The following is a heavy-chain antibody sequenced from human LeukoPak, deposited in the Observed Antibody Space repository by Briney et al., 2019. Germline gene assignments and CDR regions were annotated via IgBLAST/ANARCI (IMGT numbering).Heavy chain of an antibody. CDR2: INHSGST. D-gene: IGHD3-22*01. CDR3: ASHGDYYDSSGYYYDAFDI. J-gene: IGHJ3*02. V-gene: IGHV4-34*01. Sequence: SETLSLTCAVYGGSFRGYYWSWIRQPPGKGLEWIGEINHSGSTNYNPSLKSRVTTSVDTSKNQFSLKLSSVTAADTAVYYCASHGDYYDSSGYYYDAFDIWGQGTMVTVSS. CDR1: GGSFRGYY.